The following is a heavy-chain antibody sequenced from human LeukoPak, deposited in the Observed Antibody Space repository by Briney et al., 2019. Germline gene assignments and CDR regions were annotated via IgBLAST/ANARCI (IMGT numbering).Heavy chain of an antibody. CDR3: AKDQGRGGSYFDY. Sequence: GGSLRLSCAASGFTFSSYGMHWVRQAPGKGLEWVAVISYDGSNKYYADSVKGRFTISRDNSKNTLYLQMNSLRAEDTAVYYCAKDQGRGGSYFDYWGQGTLVTVSS. D-gene: IGHD3-16*01. J-gene: IGHJ4*02. CDR1: GFTFSSYG. V-gene: IGHV3-30*18. CDR2: ISYDGSNK.